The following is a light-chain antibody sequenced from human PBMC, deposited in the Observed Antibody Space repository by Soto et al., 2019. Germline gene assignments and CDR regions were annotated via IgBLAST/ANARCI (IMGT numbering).Light chain of an antibody. V-gene: IGLV2-14*01. J-gene: IGLJ2*01. Sequence: QSVLTQPASVSGSPGQSITISCTGTSSDVGGYNYVSWYQQHPGKAPKLMIYEVSNRPSGVSNRFSGSKSGNTASLTISGLQAEDEADYYCSSYTISISVVFGGGTKLTVL. CDR3: SSYTISISVV. CDR1: SSDVGGYNY. CDR2: EVS.